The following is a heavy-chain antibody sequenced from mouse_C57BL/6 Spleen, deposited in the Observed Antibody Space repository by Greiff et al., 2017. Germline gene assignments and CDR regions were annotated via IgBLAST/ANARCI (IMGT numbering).Heavy chain of an antibody. CDR1: GYSITSGYY. D-gene: IGHD1-2*01. Sequence: EVKLVESGPGLVKPSQSLSLTCSVTGYSITSGYYWNWLRQFPGNKLEWMGYISYDGSNNYNPSLKNRISITRDTSKNQFFLKLNSVTTEDTATYYCARYRRLYAMDYWGQGTSVTVSS. J-gene: IGHJ4*01. CDR2: ISYDGSN. V-gene: IGHV3-6*01. CDR3: ARYRRLYAMDY.